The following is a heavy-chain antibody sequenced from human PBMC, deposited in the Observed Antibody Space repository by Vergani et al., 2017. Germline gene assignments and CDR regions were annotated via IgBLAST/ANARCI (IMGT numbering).Heavy chain of an antibody. CDR1: GYTFTSYG. J-gene: IGHJ6*02. V-gene: IGHV1-18*01. CDR2: ISAYNGNT. Sequence: QVQLVQSGAEVKKPGASVKVSCKASGYTFTSYGISWVRQAPGQGLEWMGWISAYNGNTNYAQKLQGRVTMTTDTSTSTAYMELRSLRSDDTAVYYCAVNYYDSSGYYPANYYYGMDVWGQGTTVTVSS. D-gene: IGHD3-22*01. CDR3: AVNYYDSSGYYPANYYYGMDV.